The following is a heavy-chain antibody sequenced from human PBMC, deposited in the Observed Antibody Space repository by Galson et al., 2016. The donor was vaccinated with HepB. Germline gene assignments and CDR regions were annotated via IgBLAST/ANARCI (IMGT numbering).Heavy chain of an antibody. V-gene: IGHV3-23*01. CDR2: ISGSGDTT. J-gene: IGHJ4*02. CDR1: GFTFSSYP. CDR3: ASMGGGSGSWYKD. D-gene: IGHD6-13*01. Sequence: SLRLSCAASGFTFSSYPMSWVRQAPGKGLEWVSRISGSGDTTNYADSVRGRFTISRDNSKSTLFLQSSSLRAGDTAVYYCASMGGGSGSWYKDWGQGNLVTVSS.